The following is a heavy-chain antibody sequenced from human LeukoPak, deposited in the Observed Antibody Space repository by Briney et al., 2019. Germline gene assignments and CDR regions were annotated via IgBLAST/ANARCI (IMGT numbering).Heavy chain of an antibody. D-gene: IGHD6-19*01. CDR3: ARHVHRYSSGWYGSDAFDI. CDR2: IYTSGST. V-gene: IGHV4-4*07. CDR1: GGSISSYY. Sequence: SETLSLTCTVSGGSISSYYWSWIRQPAGKGLEWIGRIYTSGSTNYNPSLKSRVTMSVDTSKNQFSLKLSSVTAADTAVYYCARHVHRYSSGWYGSDAFDIWGQGTMVTVSS. J-gene: IGHJ3*02.